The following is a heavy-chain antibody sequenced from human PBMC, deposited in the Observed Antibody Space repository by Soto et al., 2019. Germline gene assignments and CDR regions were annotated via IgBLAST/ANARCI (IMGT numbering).Heavy chain of an antibody. D-gene: IGHD3-22*01. Sequence: GGSLRLSCAASGFTFSSYSMNWVRQAPGKGLEWVSSISSSSSYIYYADSVKGRFTISRDNAKNSLYLQMNSLRAEDTAVYYCARAIVVVPAATGYYYDSSGYYYDAFDIWGQGTMVTVSS. J-gene: IGHJ3*02. CDR2: ISSSSSYI. V-gene: IGHV3-21*01. CDR3: ARAIVVVPAATGYYYDSSGYYYDAFDI. CDR1: GFTFSSYS.